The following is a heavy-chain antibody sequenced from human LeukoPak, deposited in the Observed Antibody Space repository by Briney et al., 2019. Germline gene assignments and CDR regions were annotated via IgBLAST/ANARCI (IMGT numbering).Heavy chain of an antibody. CDR1: GYTFTSYG. D-gene: IGHD2/OR15-2a*01. CDR3: ARGGSIYGMIDY. Sequence: ASVKVSCKAFGYTFTSYGISWVRQAPGQGLEWMGWISAFNGHTNYAQKYQDRVTMTTDSATRTAYMDLRTLRSDDTAVYYCARGGSIYGMIDYWGQGTLVTVSS. J-gene: IGHJ4*02. CDR2: ISAFNGHT. V-gene: IGHV1-18*01.